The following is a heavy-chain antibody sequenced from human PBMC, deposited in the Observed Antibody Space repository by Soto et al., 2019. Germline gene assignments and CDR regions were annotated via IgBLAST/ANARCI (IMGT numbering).Heavy chain of an antibody. Sequence: GGSLRLSCAASGFIFSIYSMNWVRQTPGKGLEWVSYISSSSSTIYYADSVKGRFTVSRDNAKNSLYLQMSSLRADDTAVYYCARSNSAYCNGVTCYVVGPNWFDPWGQGTLVTVSS. CDR1: GFIFSIYS. CDR2: ISSSSSTI. V-gene: IGHV3-48*01. D-gene: IGHD2-15*01. CDR3: ARSNSAYCNGVTCYVVGPNWFDP. J-gene: IGHJ5*02.